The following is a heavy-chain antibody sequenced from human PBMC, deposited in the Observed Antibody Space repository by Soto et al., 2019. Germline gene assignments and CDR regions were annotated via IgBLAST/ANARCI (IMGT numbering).Heavy chain of an antibody. CDR1: GGTFSSYA. J-gene: IGHJ4*02. Sequence: VKVSCKATGGTFSSYAISWVRQARGEGLEGMGGIIPIFGTANYAQKFQTRVTNTADESTSTPYNELRSQRTEYKSVYYYARYDFGRGYYFDYWGQGTLVTVSS. CDR2: IIPIFGTA. CDR3: ARYDFGRGYYFDY. D-gene: IGHD3-3*01. V-gene: IGHV1-69*13.